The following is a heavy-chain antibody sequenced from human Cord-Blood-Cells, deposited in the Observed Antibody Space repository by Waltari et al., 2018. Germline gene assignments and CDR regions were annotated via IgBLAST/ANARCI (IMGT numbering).Heavy chain of an antibody. CDR3: ARGSSSWYYFDY. D-gene: IGHD6-13*01. V-gene: IGHV3-21*01. Sequence: EVQLLESGGGLVKPGGSLRLSCAASGFTFSSYSMNWVRQAPGKGLEWVSSISSSSSYIYYADSVKGRFTISRDNAKNSLYLQMNSLRAEDTAVYYCARGSSSWYYFDYWGQGTLVTVSS. CDR2: ISSSSSYI. CDR1: GFTFSSYS. J-gene: IGHJ4*02.